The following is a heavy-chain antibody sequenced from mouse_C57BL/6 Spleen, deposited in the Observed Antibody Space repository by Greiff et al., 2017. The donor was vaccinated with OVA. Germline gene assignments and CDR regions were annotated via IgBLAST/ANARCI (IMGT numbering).Heavy chain of an antibody. J-gene: IGHJ3*01. CDR1: GFSLTSYG. CDR2: IWSGGST. CDR3: ARGYLAY. Sequence: VQLQQSGPGLVQPSQSLSITCTVSGFSLTSYGVHWVRQSPGKGLEWLGVIWSGGSTDYKAAFISRLSISKDNSKSQVFFKMNSLQADDTAIYYCARGYLAYWGQGTLVTVSA. D-gene: IGHD2-3*01. V-gene: IGHV2-2*01.